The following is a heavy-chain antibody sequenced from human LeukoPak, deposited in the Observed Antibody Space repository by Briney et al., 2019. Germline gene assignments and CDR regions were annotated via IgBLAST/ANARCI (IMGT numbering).Heavy chain of an antibody. CDR2: ISGSGGST. V-gene: IGHV3-23*01. CDR3: AKDGRQQLVTYLFDY. Sequence: GGSLRLSCAASGFTVSSNYMSWVRQAPGKGLEWVSAISGSGGSTYYADSVKGRFTISRDNSKNTLYLQMNSLRAEDTAVYYCAKDGRQQLVTYLFDYWGQGTLVTVSS. D-gene: IGHD6-13*01. J-gene: IGHJ4*02. CDR1: GFTVSSNY.